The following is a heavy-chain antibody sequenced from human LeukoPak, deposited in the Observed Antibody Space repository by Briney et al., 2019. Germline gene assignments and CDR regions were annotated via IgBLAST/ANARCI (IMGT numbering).Heavy chain of an antibody. Sequence: GGSVILSCAASVFTFSRYRIYWVRHAPCKGLEWVAVTWFDGSNKDYADSVKGRFSISRDNSKNTLYLQMNTLRAEDTAVYYCARDPDRSTFGMDVWGQGTTVTVSS. CDR3: ARDPDRSTFGMDV. CDR1: VFTFSRYR. J-gene: IGHJ6*02. V-gene: IGHV3-33*07. CDR2: TWFDGSNK. D-gene: IGHD1-14*01.